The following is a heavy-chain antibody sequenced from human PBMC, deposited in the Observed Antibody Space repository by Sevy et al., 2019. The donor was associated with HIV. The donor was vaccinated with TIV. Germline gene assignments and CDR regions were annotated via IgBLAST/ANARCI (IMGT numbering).Heavy chain of an antibody. D-gene: IGHD3-10*01. CDR1: GFSISSDSY. CDR2: TYDGGRN. CDR3: ARDYYGSGSYYEFVY. V-gene: IGHV4-38-2*02. Sequence: SETLSLTCTVSGFSISSDSYWGWIRQPPGKGLEWIGSTYDGGRNYYNPSLKSRVTISIDTSKNQFSLKLSSVTAADTAVYYCARDYYGSGSYYEFVYWGQGTLVTVSS. J-gene: IGHJ4*02.